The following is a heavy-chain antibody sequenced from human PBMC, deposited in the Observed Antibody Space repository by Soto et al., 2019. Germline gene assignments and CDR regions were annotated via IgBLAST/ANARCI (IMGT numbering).Heavy chain of an antibody. J-gene: IGHJ4*02. Sequence: QITLKESGPTLVKPTQTLTLTCTFSGFSLRTSGVGVGWIRQPPGRAREWLALIYWDDEERSSPSLKSRLTITKDTSKSQVVLTMTNMDPVDTATYYCAHSPFSSGWYLTGRFDSWGQGTLVTVSS. CDR1: GFSLRTSGVG. V-gene: IGHV2-5*02. D-gene: IGHD6-19*01. CDR3: AHSPFSSGWYLTGRFDS. CDR2: IYWDDEE.